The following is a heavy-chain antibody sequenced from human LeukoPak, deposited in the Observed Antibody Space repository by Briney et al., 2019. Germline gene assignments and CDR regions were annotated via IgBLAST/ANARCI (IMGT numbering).Heavy chain of an antibody. CDR1: GFTFSSYA. CDR2: IYYSGST. J-gene: IGHJ4*02. V-gene: IGHV4-59*01. Sequence: GSLRLSCAASGFTFSSYAMSWVRQPPGKGLEWIGYIYYSGSTNYNPSLKSRVTISVDTSKNQFSLKLSSVTAADTAVYYCARRMIAVAVFDYWGQGTLVTVSS. CDR3: ARRMIAVAVFDY. D-gene: IGHD6-19*01.